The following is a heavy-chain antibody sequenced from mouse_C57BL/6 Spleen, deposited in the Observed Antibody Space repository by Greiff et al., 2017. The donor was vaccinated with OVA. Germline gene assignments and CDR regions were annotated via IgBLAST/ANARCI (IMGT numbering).Heavy chain of an antibody. CDR1: GYSITSGYY. J-gene: IGHJ4*01. V-gene: IGHV3-6*01. CDR2: ISYDGSN. Sequence: EVKLQESGPGLVKPSQSLSLTCSVTGYSITSGYYWNWIRQFPGNKLEWMGYISYDGSNNYNPSLKNRISITRDTSKNQFFLKLNSVTTEDTATYYCARGGIYYGNYEDAMDYWGQGTSVTVSS. D-gene: IGHD2-1*01. CDR3: ARGGIYYGNYEDAMDY.